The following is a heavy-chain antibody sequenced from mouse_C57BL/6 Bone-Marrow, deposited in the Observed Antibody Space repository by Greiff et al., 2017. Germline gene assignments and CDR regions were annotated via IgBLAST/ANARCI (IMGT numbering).Heavy chain of an antibody. J-gene: IGHJ4*01. Sequence: QVQLKQPGAELVKPGASVKLSCKASGYTFTSYWMQWVKQRPGQGLEWIGEIDPSDSYTNYTQKFKGKATLTVDTSSSTAYMQLSSLTSEDSAVYYCARGYYGSRYYAMDYWGQGTSVTVSS. V-gene: IGHV1-50*01. CDR1: GYTFTSYW. D-gene: IGHD1-1*01. CDR3: ARGYYGSRYYAMDY. CDR2: IDPSDSYT.